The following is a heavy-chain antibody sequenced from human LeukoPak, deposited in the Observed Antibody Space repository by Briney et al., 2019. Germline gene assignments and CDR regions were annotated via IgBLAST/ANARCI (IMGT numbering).Heavy chain of an antibody. D-gene: IGHD1-26*01. J-gene: IGHJ3*01. V-gene: IGHV3-21*01. CDR2: ISSNSYNI. CDR3: ARWLVGALKPGAFDV. CDR1: GFTFSAYI. Sequence: GGSLRLSCAGSGFTFSAYIMNWVRQAPGKGLEWVSSISSNSYNIYYADSVRGRFTISRDNAKNSLFLQMNSLRVEDTAVYYCARWLVGALKPGAFDVWGQGTAVTVSS.